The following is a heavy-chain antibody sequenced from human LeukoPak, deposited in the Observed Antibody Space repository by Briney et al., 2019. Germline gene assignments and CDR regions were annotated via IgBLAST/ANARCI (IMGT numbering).Heavy chain of an antibody. J-gene: IGHJ4*02. Sequence: GASVKVSCKASGGTFSSYAISWVRQAPGQGLEWMGRIIPILGIANYAQKFQGRVTITADKSTSTAYMELSSLRSEDTAVYYCARELGDILKGAQYDFDYWGQGTMVTVSS. V-gene: IGHV1-69*04. CDR3: ARELGDILKGAQYDFDY. CDR1: GGTFSSYA. CDR2: IIPILGIA. D-gene: IGHD3-9*01.